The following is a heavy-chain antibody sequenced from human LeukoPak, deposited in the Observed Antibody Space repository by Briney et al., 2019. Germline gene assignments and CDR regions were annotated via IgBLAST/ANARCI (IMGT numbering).Heavy chain of an antibody. CDR2: ISSSSSYI. Sequence: GGSLRLSCAASGFTFSSYSMNWVRQAPGKGLEWVSSISSSSSYIYYADSVKGRFTISRDNAKNSLYLQMNSLRAEDTAVYYCARVNMAAGGSGWFDPWGQGTLVTVSS. CDR1: GFTFSSYS. J-gene: IGHJ5*02. CDR3: ARVNMAAGGSGWFDP. V-gene: IGHV3-21*01. D-gene: IGHD6-13*01.